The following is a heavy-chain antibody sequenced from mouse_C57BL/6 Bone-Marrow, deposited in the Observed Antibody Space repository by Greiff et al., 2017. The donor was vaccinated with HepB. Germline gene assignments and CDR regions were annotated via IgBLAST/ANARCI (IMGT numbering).Heavy chain of an antibody. CDR2: IYPGSGST. CDR1: GYTFTSYW. D-gene: IGHD1-1*01. Sequence: VQLQESGAELVKPGASVKMSCKASGYTFTSYWLTWVKQRPGQGLEWIGDIYPGSGSTNYNEKFKSKATLPVDTSSSTAYMQLSSLTSEDSAVYDCARDPVVDWYFDVWGTGTTVTVSS. J-gene: IGHJ1*03. CDR3: ARDPVVDWYFDV. V-gene: IGHV1-55*01.